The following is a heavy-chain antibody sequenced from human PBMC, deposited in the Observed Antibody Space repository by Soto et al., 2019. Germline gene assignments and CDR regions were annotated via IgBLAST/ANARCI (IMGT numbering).Heavy chain of an antibody. CDR3: VRTGSSSGRFSDY. V-gene: IGHV5-51*01. CDR1: GFTFTNYW. CDR2: IYPGDSDT. Sequence: TGESLKISCKASGFTFTNYWIGWVRQIPGEGLEWMGVIYPGDSDTRYSPSFQGQVTILADKSLNTAYLQWRRLRASDSAMYFCVRTGSSSGRFSDYWGQGTLVTVSS. J-gene: IGHJ4*01. D-gene: IGHD2-2*01.